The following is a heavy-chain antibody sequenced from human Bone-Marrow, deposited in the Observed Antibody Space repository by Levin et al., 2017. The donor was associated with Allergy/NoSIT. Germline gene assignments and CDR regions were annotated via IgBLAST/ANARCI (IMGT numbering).Heavy chain of an antibody. V-gene: IGHV3-7*01. D-gene: IGHD1-7*01. J-gene: IGHJ4*02. CDR3: ARDGKNWNYFDELEY. CDR1: GFTFSSYW. CDR2: IKQDGSEK. Sequence: GESLKISCAASGFTFSSYWMSWVRQAPGKGLEWVANIKQDGSEKYYVDSVKGRFTISRDNAKNSLYLQMNSLRAEDTAVYYCARDGKNWNYFDELEYWGQGTLVTVSS.